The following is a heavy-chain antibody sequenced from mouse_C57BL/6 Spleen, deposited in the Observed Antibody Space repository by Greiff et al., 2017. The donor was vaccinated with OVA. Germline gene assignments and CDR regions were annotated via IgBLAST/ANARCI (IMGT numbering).Heavy chain of an antibody. V-gene: IGHV1-76*01. Sequence: QVQLQQSGAELVRPGASVKLSCKASGYTFTDYYINWVKQRPGQGLEWIARIYPGSGNTYYNEKFKGKATLTSEKSSSTAYMQLSSLTSEDSAVYFCARGEVTGWYFDVWGTGTTVTVSS. J-gene: IGHJ1*03. D-gene: IGHD2-13*01. CDR1: GYTFTDYY. CDR3: ARGEVTGWYFDV. CDR2: IYPGSGNT.